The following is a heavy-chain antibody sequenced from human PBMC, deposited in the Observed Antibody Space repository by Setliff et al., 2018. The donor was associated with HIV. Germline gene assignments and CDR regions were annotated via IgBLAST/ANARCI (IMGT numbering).Heavy chain of an antibody. V-gene: IGHV4-61*09. J-gene: IGHJ4*02. D-gene: IGHD5-12*01. CDR1: GGSISSGSYY. Sequence: TLSLTCTVSGGSISSGSYYWSWIRQPAGKGLDWVGHIFTSGSTNYNPSLKSRVTISVDTSKNLFSLKLSPVTAADTGVYYCARMRLDGGYSYDYWGQGTLVTVSS. CDR2: IFTSGST. CDR3: ARMRLDGGYSYDY.